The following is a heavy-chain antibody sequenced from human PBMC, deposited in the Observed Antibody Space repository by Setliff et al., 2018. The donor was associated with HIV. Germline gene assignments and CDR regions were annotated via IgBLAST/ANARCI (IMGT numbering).Heavy chain of an antibody. CDR3: ARTVDYKGLDT. CDR2: ISSSSITT. Sequence: LRLSCAASGFTFHTYTINWVRQAPGKGLEWVSYISSSSITTYYADSAKGRFIVSRDNAKSTLFLQMNSLRAEDTAMYYCARTVDYKGLDTWGQGTMVTVSS. V-gene: IGHV3-48*01. CDR1: GFTFHTYT. J-gene: IGHJ3*02. D-gene: IGHD4-4*01.